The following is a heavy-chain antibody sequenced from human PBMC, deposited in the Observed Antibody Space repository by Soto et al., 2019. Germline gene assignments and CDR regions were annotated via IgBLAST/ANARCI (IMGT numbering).Heavy chain of an antibody. CDR1: EFTFSKYW. CDR2: INMDGTKT. D-gene: IGHD3-22*01. V-gene: IGHV3-74*01. CDR3: ARDYYYDSRSSSVNWFDP. J-gene: IGHJ5*02. Sequence: PGGSLRLSCVASEFTFSKYWMHWVRQAPGKGLVWVSRINMDGTKTAYADSVKGRFTVSRDNANNTLYLQMNSLGVEHTAVYYGARDYYYDSRSSSVNWFDPWGQGTLVTVSS.